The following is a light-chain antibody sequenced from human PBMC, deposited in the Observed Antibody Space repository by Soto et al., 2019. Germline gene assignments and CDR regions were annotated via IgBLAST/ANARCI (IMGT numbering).Light chain of an antibody. Sequence: IQMTQSTSSLSASVGDGVTSTCRASQAIRSASGWYQQKPGKAPKLLIYAASTLQSGVPSRFSGSGSGTESTLTISHLQPEYFATYNCQQLTSHPPLAQGTRLEIK. V-gene: IGKV1-17*02. CDR2: AAS. CDR3: QQLTSHPP. CDR1: QAIRSA. J-gene: IGKJ5*01.